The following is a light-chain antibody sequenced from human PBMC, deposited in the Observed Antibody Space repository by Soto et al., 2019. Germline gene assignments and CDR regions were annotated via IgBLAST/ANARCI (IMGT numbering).Light chain of an antibody. CDR2: EAS. V-gene: IGKV1-5*03. Sequence: DIQMTQSPSSLSASVGDRVTITCRASQSISGWLAWYQQKPGKAPKLLIYEASTLESGVPSRFSGSRSGTEFTLTVNSLQPDDFATYYCQQYNIYPYTFGQGTKLEIK. CDR1: QSISGW. J-gene: IGKJ2*01. CDR3: QQYNIYPYT.